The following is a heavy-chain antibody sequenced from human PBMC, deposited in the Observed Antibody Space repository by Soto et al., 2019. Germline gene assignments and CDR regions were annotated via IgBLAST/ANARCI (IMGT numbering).Heavy chain of an antibody. D-gene: IGHD1-7*01. CDR2: MHFSGVT. V-gene: IGHV4-39*01. J-gene: IGHJ4*02. Sequence: KSSETLSLTCVVSGDSIRSRTYYWGWIRQPPGKGLEWIGSMHFSGVTYYNPSLKSRVTISVDTPKNQFSLKLSSVTAADTAVYYCARHPPEKTGTSPFDYWGRGTLVTVSS. CDR3: ARHPPEKTGTSPFDY. CDR1: GDSIRSRTYY.